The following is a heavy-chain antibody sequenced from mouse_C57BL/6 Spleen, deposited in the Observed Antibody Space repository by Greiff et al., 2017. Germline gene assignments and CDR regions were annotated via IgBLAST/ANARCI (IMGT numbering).Heavy chain of an antibody. Sequence: VQLQQPGAELVKPGASVKLSCKASGYTFTSYWMQWVKQRPGQGLEWIGELDPSDRYTIYNQKFKGKATLTVDTSSSTAYMQLSSLTSEDSAVYYCARKGGYGKEDYYAMDYWGQGTSVTVAS. CDR2: LDPSDRYT. CDR3: ARKGGYGKEDYYAMDY. D-gene: IGHD2-10*02. J-gene: IGHJ4*01. CDR1: GYTFTSYW. V-gene: IGHV1-50*01.